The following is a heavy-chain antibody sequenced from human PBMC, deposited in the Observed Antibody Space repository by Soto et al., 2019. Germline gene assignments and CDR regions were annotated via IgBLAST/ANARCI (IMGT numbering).Heavy chain of an antibody. CDR1: GGSVSSTSYY. Sequence: QVQLQESGPGLVKPSETLSLTCTVSGGSVSSTSYYWSWIRQPPGKGLEWIGYIHYSGSTNYNPSLKSRVTIPVDTSKNQFSLKLSSVTAADTAVFYCVRAWEHRYFDYGGQGTLVTVSS. CDR2: IHYSGST. J-gene: IGHJ4*02. CDR3: VRAWEHRYFDY. V-gene: IGHV4-61*01. D-gene: IGHD1-26*01.